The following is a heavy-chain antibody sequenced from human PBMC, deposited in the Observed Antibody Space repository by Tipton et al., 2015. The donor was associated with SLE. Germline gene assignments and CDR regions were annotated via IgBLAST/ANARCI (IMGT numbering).Heavy chain of an antibody. CDR3: ARGPYSSSIFDK. Sequence: TLSLTCTVSGGSISFDYWSWIRQSAGRGLEWIGRIYSSGDRDYNPSLKSRVTMSVDTSKKQISLKLSSVTAADTAVYYCARGPYSSSIFDKWGQGTLVTVSS. J-gene: IGHJ4*02. CDR1: GGSISFDY. D-gene: IGHD6-19*01. V-gene: IGHV4-4*07. CDR2: IYSSGDR.